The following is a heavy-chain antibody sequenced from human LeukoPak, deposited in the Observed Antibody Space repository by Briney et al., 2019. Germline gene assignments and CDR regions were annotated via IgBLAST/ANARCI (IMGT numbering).Heavy chain of an antibody. CDR1: GFTFSSYG. J-gene: IGHJ3*02. D-gene: IGHD3-9*01. Sequence: PGGSLRLSCAASGFTFSSYGMHWVRQAPGKGLEWVAFIRYDGSNKYYADSVKGRFTISRDNSKNTLYLQMNSLRAEDTAVYYCAKDGDILTGFDHAFDIWGQGTMVTVSS. CDR3: AKDGDILTGFDHAFDI. CDR2: IRYDGSNK. V-gene: IGHV3-30*02.